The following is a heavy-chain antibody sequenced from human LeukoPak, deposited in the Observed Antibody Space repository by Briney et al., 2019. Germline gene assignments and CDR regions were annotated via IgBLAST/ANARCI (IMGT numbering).Heavy chain of an antibody. J-gene: IGHJ4*02. CDR3: AKVDDYGGHQGPDY. D-gene: IGHD4-23*01. V-gene: IGHV3-23*01. CDR2: ISGSGGST. CDR1: GFTFSSYG. Sequence: PGESLRLSCAASGFTFSSYGMSWVRQAPGKVLEWVSAISGSGGSTYYADSVKGRFTIARDNSKNTLYLQTNSLRAEHTAVYSCAKVDDYGGHQGPDYWGQGTLVTVSS.